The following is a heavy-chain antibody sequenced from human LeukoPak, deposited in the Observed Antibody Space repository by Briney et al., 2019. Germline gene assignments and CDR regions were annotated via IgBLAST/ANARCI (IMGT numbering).Heavy chain of an antibody. D-gene: IGHD6-6*01. CDR3: AIWEDEYSSSGPAFDI. CDR1: GYTLTELS. V-gene: IGHV1-24*01. CDR2: FDPEDGET. J-gene: IGHJ3*02. Sequence: ASVKVSCKVSGYTLTELSMHWVRPAPGKGLEWMGGFDPEDGETIYAQKFQGRVTMTEDTSTDTAYMELSSLRSEDTAVYYCAIWEDEYSSSGPAFDIWGQGTMVTVSS.